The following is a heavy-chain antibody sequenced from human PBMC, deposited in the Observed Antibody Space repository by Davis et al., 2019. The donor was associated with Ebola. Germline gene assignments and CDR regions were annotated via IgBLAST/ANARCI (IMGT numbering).Heavy chain of an antibody. CDR2: INLGGST. V-gene: IGHV4-34*01. J-gene: IGHJ6*02. Sequence: GSLRLSCAASGFTVSSNYMSWIRQPPGKGLEWIGEINLGGSTNYNPSLKSRVTISVDTSKNQFSLKLGSVTAADTAVYYCARMIVVPDALYNYYYGLDVWGQGTPVTVSS. D-gene: IGHD3-22*01. CDR1: GFTVSSNY. CDR3: ARMIVVPDALYNYYYGLDV.